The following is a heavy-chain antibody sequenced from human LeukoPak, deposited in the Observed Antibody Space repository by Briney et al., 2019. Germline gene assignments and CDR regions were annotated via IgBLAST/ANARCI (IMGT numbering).Heavy chain of an antibody. D-gene: IGHD6-13*01. CDR2: INTNTENP. J-gene: IGHJ3*02. CDR3: ARAHSSTGFGEDI. CDR1: GYTFTSYA. V-gene: IGHV7-4-1*02. Sequence: ASVKLSCKASGYTFTSYALNCVRQAPGQALEWMGWINTNTENPTYAQGFTGLFVFSLDNSVNTAYLQISSLKAEDTAVYYCARAHSSTGFGEDIWGQGTMVTVSS.